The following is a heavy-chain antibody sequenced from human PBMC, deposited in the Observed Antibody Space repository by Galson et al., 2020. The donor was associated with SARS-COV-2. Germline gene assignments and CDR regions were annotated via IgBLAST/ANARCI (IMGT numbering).Heavy chain of an antibody. CDR3: AKDRGNGYGDQLDY. J-gene: IGHJ4*02. D-gene: IGHD4-17*01. CDR2: ISSSGGST. V-gene: IGHV3-23*01. Sequence: TGGSLRLYCAASGFSFSRYAMAWVRQAPGKGLEWVSSISSSGGSTYDADPVKGRFTISRDNSKNTLFLQMTSLRADDTAVYYCAKDRGNGYGDQLDYWGQGTLLTVSS. CDR1: GFSFSRYA.